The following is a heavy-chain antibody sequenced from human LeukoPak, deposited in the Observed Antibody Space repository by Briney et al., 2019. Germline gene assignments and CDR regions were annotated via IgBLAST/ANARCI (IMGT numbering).Heavy chain of an antibody. J-gene: IGHJ4*02. Sequence: PGESLKISCKGSGYSFTSYWIGWVRQMPRKGLEWMGIIYPGDSDTRYSPSFQGQVTISADKSISTAYLQWSSLKASDTAMYYCARHVSRGYSGYEIDYWGQGTLVTVSS. D-gene: IGHD5-12*01. V-gene: IGHV5-51*01. CDR3: ARHVSRGYSGYEIDY. CDR1: GYSFTSYW. CDR2: IYPGDSDT.